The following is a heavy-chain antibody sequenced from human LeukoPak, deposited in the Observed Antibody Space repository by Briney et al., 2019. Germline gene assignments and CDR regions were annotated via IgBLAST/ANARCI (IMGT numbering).Heavy chain of an antibody. Sequence: SKTLSLTCAVYGVSFSGYYWSWIRQPPGKGLEWIGEINHSGSTNYNPSLKSRVTISVDTSKNQFSLKLSSVTAADTAVYYCARGSNGSGSHFDYWGQGTLVTVSS. CDR3: ARGSNGSGSHFDY. V-gene: IGHV4-34*01. J-gene: IGHJ4*02. CDR1: GVSFSGYY. D-gene: IGHD6-19*01. CDR2: INHSGST.